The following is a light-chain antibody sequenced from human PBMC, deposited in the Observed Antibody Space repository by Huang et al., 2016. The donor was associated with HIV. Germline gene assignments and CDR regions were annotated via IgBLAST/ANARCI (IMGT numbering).Light chain of an antibody. Sequence: EIVMTQSPATLSMSPGERVTLSCRASQSVYTNVVWYQQKPGQAPRLLMYDGSTRATGIPARFSGSGIGTEFTLTISSLQSEDFAVYYCQQYNNWPRTFGQGTKVEMK. CDR2: DGS. CDR1: QSVYTN. V-gene: IGKV3-15*01. J-gene: IGKJ1*01. CDR3: QQYNNWPRT.